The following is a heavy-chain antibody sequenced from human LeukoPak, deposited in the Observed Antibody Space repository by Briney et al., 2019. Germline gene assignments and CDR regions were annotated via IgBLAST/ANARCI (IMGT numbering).Heavy chain of an antibody. CDR2: IYPGDSDT. CDR3: ARPSDTAMYHDAFDI. J-gene: IGHJ3*02. D-gene: IGHD5-18*01. V-gene: IGHV5-51*01. CDR1: GYRFTSYW. Sequence: PGESLKISCKGSGYRFTSYWIGWVRQMPGKGLEWMGIIYPGDSDTRYSPSFQGQVTISADKSISTAYLQWSSLKASDTAMYYCARPSDTAMYHDAFDIWGQGTMVTVSS.